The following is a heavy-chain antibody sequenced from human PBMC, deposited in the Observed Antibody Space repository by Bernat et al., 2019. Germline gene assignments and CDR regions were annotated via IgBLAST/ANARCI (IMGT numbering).Heavy chain of an antibody. CDR1: GISFSSYG. CDR3: AKEGYDFWSGYYRVFNWLDP. CDR2: ISHDGNNK. Sequence: QVQLVESGGGVVQPGRSPRLSCASSGISFSSYGMHWVRQAPGKGLEWVALISHDGNNKYYADSVKGRFTISRDNSENTLYLHMNSLRPEDTAVYYCAKEGYDFWSGYYRVFNWLDPWGQGTLVTVSS. V-gene: IGHV3-30*18. D-gene: IGHD3-3*01. J-gene: IGHJ5*02.